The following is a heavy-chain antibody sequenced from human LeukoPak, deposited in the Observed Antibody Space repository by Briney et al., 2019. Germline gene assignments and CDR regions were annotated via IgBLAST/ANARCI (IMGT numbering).Heavy chain of an antibody. Sequence: GGSLRLSCAAFGFPLSTYWMHWVRQAPGKGLVWVSRISADGRSTTYADSVKGRFTISRDNAKNTLYVQMNSLRDEDTAMYYCTTGQTDSRYYFDYWGQGTLVTVSS. CDR1: GFPLSTYW. CDR2: ISADGRST. D-gene: IGHD5-18*01. J-gene: IGHJ4*02. V-gene: IGHV3-74*01. CDR3: TTGQTDSRYYFDY.